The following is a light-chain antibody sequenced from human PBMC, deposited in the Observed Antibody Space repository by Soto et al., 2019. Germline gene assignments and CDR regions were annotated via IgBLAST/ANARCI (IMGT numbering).Light chain of an antibody. CDR1: ASDFGGYNY. Sequence: QSVLPQLASGFGFLGQWITISFTGTASDFGGYNYVSWYQQHPGKAPKLMIYDVSNRPSGVSNRFSGSKSGNTASLTISGLQAEDEADYYCSSYTSSSTLVFGGGTKLTVL. V-gene: IGLV2-14*01. CDR3: SSYTSSSTLV. CDR2: DVS. J-gene: IGLJ2*01.